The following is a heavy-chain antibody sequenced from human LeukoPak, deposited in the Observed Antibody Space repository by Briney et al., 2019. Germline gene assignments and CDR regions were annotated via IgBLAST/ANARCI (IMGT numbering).Heavy chain of an antibody. CDR2: IYTSGGT. CDR3: ARELDTAMGLGAFDI. D-gene: IGHD5-18*01. J-gene: IGHJ3*02. CDR1: GGSISSYY. V-gene: IGHV4-4*07. Sequence: SETLSLTCTVSGGSISSYYWSWIRQPAGKGLEWIGRIYTSGGTNYNPSLKSRVTVSLDTSKNQFSLKLSSVTAADTAVYYCARELDTAMGLGAFDIWGQGTMVTVSS.